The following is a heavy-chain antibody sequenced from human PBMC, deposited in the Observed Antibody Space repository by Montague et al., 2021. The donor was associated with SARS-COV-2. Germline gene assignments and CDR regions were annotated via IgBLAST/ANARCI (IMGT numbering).Heavy chain of an antibody. D-gene: IGHD3-22*01. J-gene: IGHJ4*02. V-gene: IGHV4-61*08. CDR3: ARGRDGYYHSSALFDY. CDR1: GFSLSTSGEA. CDR2: IYYSGST. Sequence: LVKPTQTLTLTCTFSGFSLSTSGEAVGWIRQPPGKGLEWIGYIYYSGSTNYNPSLKSRVTISVDTSKNQFSLKLTSVTAADTAVYYCARGRDGYYHSSALFDYWGQGTLVTVSS.